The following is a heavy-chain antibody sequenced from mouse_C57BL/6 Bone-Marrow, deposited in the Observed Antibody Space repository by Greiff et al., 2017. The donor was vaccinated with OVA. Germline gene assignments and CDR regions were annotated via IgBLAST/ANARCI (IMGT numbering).Heavy chain of an antibody. CDR1: GFTFSDYY. CDR3: ARGYDYDGGVTYWYFDV. J-gene: IGHJ1*03. V-gene: IGHV5-12*01. Sequence: EVKVVESGGGLVQPGGSLKLSCAASGFTFSDYYMYWVRQTPEKRLEWVAYISNGGGSTYYPDTVKGRFTISRDNAKNTLYLQMSRLKSEDTAMYYCARGYDYDGGVTYWYFDVWGTGTTVTVSS. CDR2: ISNGGGST. D-gene: IGHD2-4*01.